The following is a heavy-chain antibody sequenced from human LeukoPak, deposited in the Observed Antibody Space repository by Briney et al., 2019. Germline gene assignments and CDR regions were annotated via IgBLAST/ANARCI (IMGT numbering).Heavy chain of an antibody. CDR1: GFTFSNYN. Sequence: GRSLRLSCAASGFTFSNYNMHWVRQAPGKGLECAAVISYDGSNEYYADSVKGRFAISRDNSKNTLYLQMNSLRAEDTAVYYCAKDVSYYDSSGYQTADYWGQGTLVTVSS. J-gene: IGHJ4*02. D-gene: IGHD3-22*01. V-gene: IGHV3-30*18. CDR2: ISYDGSNE. CDR3: AKDVSYYDSSGYQTADY.